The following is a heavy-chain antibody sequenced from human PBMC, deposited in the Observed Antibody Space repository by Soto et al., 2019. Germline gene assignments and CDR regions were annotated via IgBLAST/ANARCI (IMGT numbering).Heavy chain of an antibody. CDR3: AKDMNRCSGFSCYLYYYYAMDV. V-gene: IGHV3-33*03. Sequence: GGSLRLSCAASGFTFSSYGMHWVRQAPGKGLEWVAVIWYDGSNKYYADSVKGRFTISRDNSKNTLYLQMNSLRAEDTALYYCAKDMNRCSGFSCYLYYYYAMDVWGQGTTVTVSS. J-gene: IGHJ6*02. D-gene: IGHD2-15*01. CDR2: IWYDGSNK. CDR1: GFTFSSYG.